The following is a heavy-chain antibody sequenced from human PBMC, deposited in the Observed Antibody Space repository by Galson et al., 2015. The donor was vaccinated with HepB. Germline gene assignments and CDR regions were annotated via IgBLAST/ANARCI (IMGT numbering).Heavy chain of an antibody. J-gene: IGHJ6*03. CDR2: ISGSGGST. D-gene: IGHD6-6*01. CDR1: GFTFSSYA. V-gene: IGHV3-23*01. Sequence: SLRLSCAASGFTFSSYAMTWVRQAPGKGLEWVSGISGSGGSTSHADSVKGRFTISRDNSKNMVHLQVNSLRAEDTAVYYCAKSAIAARPPYDYYYYLDVWGKGTMVTVSS. CDR3: AKSAIAARPPYDYYYYLDV.